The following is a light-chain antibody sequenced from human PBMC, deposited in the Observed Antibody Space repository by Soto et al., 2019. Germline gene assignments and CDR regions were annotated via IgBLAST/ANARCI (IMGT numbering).Light chain of an antibody. J-gene: IGLJ2*01. CDR2: RDS. CDR3: RVWDSSTVV. Sequence: SYELTQPLSVSVALGQTARITCGGNNIGSKNVHWYQQKPGQAPVLGIYRDSNRPSGIPERFSGSNSGNTATLTISRAQAGDEADYYCRVWDSSTVVFGGGTKVTVL. V-gene: IGLV3-9*01. CDR1: NIGSKN.